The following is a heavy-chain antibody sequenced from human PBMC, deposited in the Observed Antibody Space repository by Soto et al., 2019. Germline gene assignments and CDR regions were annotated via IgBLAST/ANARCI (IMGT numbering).Heavy chain of an antibody. V-gene: IGHV3-30-3*01. CDR2: ISYDGTNR. CDR1: GLTFSNYA. J-gene: IGHJ4*02. Sequence: QVHLVESGGGVVQPGRSLRLSCAASGLTFSNYAMHWVRQAPGKGLEWVAFISYDGTNRCYPDSVQGRFTISRDNSKNTLYLQMTSLKTEDKAVYYCARESSSTVTTGGGGSAKDYWGQGTLVTVSS. CDR3: ARESSSTVTTGGGGSAKDY. D-gene: IGHD4-17*01.